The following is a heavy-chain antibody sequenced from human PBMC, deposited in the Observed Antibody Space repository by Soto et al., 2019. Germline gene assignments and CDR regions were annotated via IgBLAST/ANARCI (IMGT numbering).Heavy chain of an antibody. Sequence: SVKVSCKASGGTFSSYAISWVRQAPGQGLEWMGGIIPIFGTANYAQKFQGRVTITADESTSTAYMELSSLRSEDTAVYYCARDRLDYYDSSGYYGYWGQGTLVTVSS. J-gene: IGHJ4*02. D-gene: IGHD3-22*01. CDR1: GGTFSSYA. V-gene: IGHV1-69*13. CDR3: ARDRLDYYDSSGYYGY. CDR2: IIPIFGTA.